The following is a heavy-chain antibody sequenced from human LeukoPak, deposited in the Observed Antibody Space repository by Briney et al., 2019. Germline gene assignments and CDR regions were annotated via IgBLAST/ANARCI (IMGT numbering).Heavy chain of an antibody. CDR1: GFTFSSYS. D-gene: IGHD2-2*01. CDR3: ASVRYCSSTSCLEGALDP. J-gene: IGHJ5*02. CDR2: ISSSSSYI. Sequence: GGSLRLSCATSGFTFSSYSMNWVRQAPGKGLEWVSSISSSSSYIYYADSVKGRFTISRDNAKNSLYLQMNSLRAEDTAVYYCASVRYCSSTSCLEGALDPWGQGTLVTVSS. V-gene: IGHV3-21*01.